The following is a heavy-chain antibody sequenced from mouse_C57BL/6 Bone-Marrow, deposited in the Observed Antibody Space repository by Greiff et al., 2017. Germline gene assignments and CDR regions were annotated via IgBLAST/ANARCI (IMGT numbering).Heavy chain of an antibody. Sequence: VQLQQSGAELVKPGASVKISCKASGYAFSSYWMNWVKQRPGKGLEWIGQIYPGDGDTNYNGKFKGKATLTADKSSSTAYMQLSSLTSEDSAVYFCARHGSSYFYAMDDWGQGTSVTVSS. CDR1: GYAFSSYW. CDR3: ARHGSSYFYAMDD. V-gene: IGHV1-80*01. CDR2: IYPGDGDT. D-gene: IGHD1-1*01. J-gene: IGHJ4*01.